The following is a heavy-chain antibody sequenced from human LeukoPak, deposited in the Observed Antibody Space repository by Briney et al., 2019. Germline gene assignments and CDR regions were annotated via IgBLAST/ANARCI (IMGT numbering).Heavy chain of an antibody. Sequence: ASVKLSCKASGYTFTSDDINCVRQATGQGLEWMGWMNPNSGNTGYAQKFQGRVTMTRNTSISTAYMELSSLRSEDTAVYYCARGRLYYYGSGSYKVDPRGQGTLVTVSS. CDR3: ARGRLYYYGSGSYKVDP. CDR1: GYTFTSDD. J-gene: IGHJ5*02. CDR2: MNPNSGNT. D-gene: IGHD3-10*01. V-gene: IGHV1-8*01.